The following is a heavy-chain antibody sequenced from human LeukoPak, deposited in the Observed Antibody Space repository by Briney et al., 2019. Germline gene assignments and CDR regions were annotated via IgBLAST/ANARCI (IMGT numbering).Heavy chain of an antibody. V-gene: IGHV5-51*01. J-gene: IGHJ4*02. CDR3: ARSDFGGNSFDS. CDR2: IYPGDSQT. Sequence: GESLKISCKGSGYTFTTHWIGWVRQMSGTGLEWMGIIYPGDSQTSYRPSFQGQVTISADKSTHTAYLRWSSLKASDTAMYYCARSDFGGNSFDSWGQGTLVTVSS. D-gene: IGHD4-23*01. CDR1: GYTFTTHW.